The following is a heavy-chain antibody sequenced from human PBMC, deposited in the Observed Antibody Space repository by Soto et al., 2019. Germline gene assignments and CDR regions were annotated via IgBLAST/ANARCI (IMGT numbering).Heavy chain of an antibody. Sequence: QVQLVQSGGEVKKPGASVKLSCTASGYTFTSYGISWVRQAPGQGLEWMGGISAYNGKTNYAQNVQGRVTMTTDTYTRTGYMDLRSLRSDDTAVYYCERGGDVNYYHGMDVWGQGTTVTVSS. CDR2: ISAYNGKT. D-gene: IGHD5-12*01. CDR1: GYTFTSYG. V-gene: IGHV1-18*01. J-gene: IGHJ6*02. CDR3: ERGGDVNYYHGMDV.